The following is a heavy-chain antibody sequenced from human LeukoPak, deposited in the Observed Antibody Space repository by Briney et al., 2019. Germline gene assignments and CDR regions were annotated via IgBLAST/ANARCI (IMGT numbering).Heavy chain of an antibody. CDR3: ARGGYSYDFDY. V-gene: IGHV4-61*08. J-gene: IGHJ4*02. Sequence: SETLSLTCTVSGGSISSGGYYWSWIRQPPGKGLEWIGEINHSGSTNYNPSLKSRVTISVDTSKNQFSLKLSSVTAADTAVYYCARGGYSYDFDYWGQGTLVTVSS. D-gene: IGHD5-18*01. CDR2: INHSGST. CDR1: GGSISSGGYY.